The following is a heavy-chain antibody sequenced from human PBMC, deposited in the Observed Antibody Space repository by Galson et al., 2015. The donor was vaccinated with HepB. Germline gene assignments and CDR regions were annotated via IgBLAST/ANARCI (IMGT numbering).Heavy chain of an antibody. CDR3: ARHKTYNWFDP. CDR1: GGSVSSGSYY. V-gene: IGHV4-61*03. CDR2: IFYSGST. J-gene: IGHJ5*02. Sequence: ETLSLTCNVSGGSVSSGSYYWSWIRQPPGKALEWIGYIFYSGSTKYNPSLESRVTISIDTLMNHFSLKLSSVTAADTAVYYCARHKTYNWFDPWGQGTLVTVSS.